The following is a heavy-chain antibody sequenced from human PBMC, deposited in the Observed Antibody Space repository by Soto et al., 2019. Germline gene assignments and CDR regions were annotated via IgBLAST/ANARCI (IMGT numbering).Heavy chain of an antibody. J-gene: IGHJ6*02. Sequence: QVQLVESGGGVVQPGRSLRLSCAASGFTFSSYAMHWVRQAPGKGLEWVAVISYDGSNKYYADSVKGRFTISRDNSKNTLYLQMNSLRAEDTAVYYCATPRVAGYGVYYYGMDVWGQGTTVTVSS. CDR2: ISYDGSNK. V-gene: IGHV3-30-3*01. D-gene: IGHD3-10*01. CDR1: GFTFSSYA. CDR3: ATPRVAGYGVYYYGMDV.